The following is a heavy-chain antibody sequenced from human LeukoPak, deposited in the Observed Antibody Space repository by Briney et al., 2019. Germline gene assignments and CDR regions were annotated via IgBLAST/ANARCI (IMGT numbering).Heavy chain of an antibody. CDR1: GFTFSSYS. Sequence: GASLRLSCAASGFTFSSYSMNWVRQAPGKGLEWVSSISSSSSYIYYAHTVKGRFTISRDKAKNSLYLQMNSLRAEDTAVYYCARDAGGYYYDSSGLSFDYWGQGTLVTVSS. CDR2: ISSSSSYI. CDR3: ARDAGGYYYDSSGLSFDY. V-gene: IGHV3-21*01. D-gene: IGHD3-22*01. J-gene: IGHJ4*02.